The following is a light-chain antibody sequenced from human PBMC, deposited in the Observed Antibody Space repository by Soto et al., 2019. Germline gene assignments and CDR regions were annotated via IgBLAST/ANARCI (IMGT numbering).Light chain of an antibody. CDR3: QQYYSYPWT. CDR2: AAS. Sequence: EIQMSLSLSTVSGSVEDRVTITCRASQTISSWLAWYQQKPGKAPKLLIYAASTLQSGVPSRFSGSGSGTDFTLTISCLQSEDFATYYCQQYYSYPWTFGQGTKV. V-gene: IGKV1-5*01. CDR1: QTISSW. J-gene: IGKJ1*01.